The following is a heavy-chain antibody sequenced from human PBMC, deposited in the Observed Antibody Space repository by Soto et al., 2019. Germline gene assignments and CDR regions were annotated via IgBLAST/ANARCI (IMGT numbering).Heavy chain of an antibody. Sequence: SETRSLTCTVSGGSISSYYWSWIRQPPGKGLEWIGYIYYSGSTNYNPSLKSRVTISVDTSKNQFSLKLSSVTAADTAVYYCARLRRSTSPPHYYYYVMYVWGQGTTVTVSS. CDR3: ARLRRSTSPPHYYYYVMYV. CDR1: GGSISSYY. D-gene: IGHD2-2*01. V-gene: IGHV4-59*08. CDR2: IYYSGST. J-gene: IGHJ6*02.